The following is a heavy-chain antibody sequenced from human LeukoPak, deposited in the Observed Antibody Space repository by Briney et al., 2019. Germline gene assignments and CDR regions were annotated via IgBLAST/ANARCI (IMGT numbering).Heavy chain of an antibody. CDR2: ISSSSSYI. J-gene: IGHJ4*02. V-gene: IGHV3-21*04. D-gene: IGHD1-26*01. Sequence: GGSLRLSCAASEFTFSSYSMNWVRQAPGKGLEWVSSISSSSSYIYYADSVKGRFTISRDNAKNMLYLQMNSLRAEDTAVYYCARVWELSFDYWGQGTLVTVSS. CDR1: EFTFSSYS. CDR3: ARVWELSFDY.